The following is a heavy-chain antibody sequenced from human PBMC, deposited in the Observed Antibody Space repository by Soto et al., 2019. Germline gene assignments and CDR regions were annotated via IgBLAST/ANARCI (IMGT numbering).Heavy chain of an antibody. V-gene: IGHV3-30*03. CDR3: VAGQYFFDY. D-gene: IGHD6-19*01. Sequence: QVQLVESGGGVVQPGRSLRLSCAASGFSFSSYGMQWVRQAPGKGLEWVAVISYDGSNKYYADSVKDRFTISRDNSMKTLYLQMKSLRADDRAVSYCVAGQYFFDYCGQGTLVTVSS. J-gene: IGHJ4*02. CDR1: GFSFSSYG. CDR2: ISYDGSNK.